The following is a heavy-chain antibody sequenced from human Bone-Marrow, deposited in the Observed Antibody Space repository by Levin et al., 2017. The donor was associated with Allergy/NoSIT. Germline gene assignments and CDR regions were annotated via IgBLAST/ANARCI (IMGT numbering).Heavy chain of an antibody. CDR1: GDTFSGYA. J-gene: IGHJ4*02. V-gene: IGHV1-69*13. D-gene: IGHD3-16*01. Sequence: GASVKVSCKVSGDTFSGYAINWVRQAPGQGLEWMGGIIPFFGASNYAQKFQGRVSITADASTSTSSLEVTSLTSDDTAIYYCARGHTSYDYVRGTYGYTAYFEYWAQGALVTVSS. CDR3: ARGHTSYDYVRGTYGYTAYFEY. CDR2: IIPFFGAS.